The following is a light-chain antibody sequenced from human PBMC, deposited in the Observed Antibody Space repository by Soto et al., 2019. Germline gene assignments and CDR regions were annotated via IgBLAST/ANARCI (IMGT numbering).Light chain of an antibody. CDR3: QQLNSYPST. J-gene: IGKJ5*01. CDR1: QGISSY. CDR2: AAS. V-gene: IGKV1-9*01. Sequence: DIQLTQSPSFLSASVGARVTITCRASQGISSYLAWYQQKPGKAPKLLIYAASTLQSGVPSRFSGSGSGTEFTLTISSLQPEDFATYYCQQLNSYPSTFGQGTRLEIK.